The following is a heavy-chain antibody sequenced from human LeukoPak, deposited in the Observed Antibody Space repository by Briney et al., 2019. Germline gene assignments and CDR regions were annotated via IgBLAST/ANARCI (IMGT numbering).Heavy chain of an antibody. J-gene: IGHJ6*03. CDR2: IKQDGSEK. CDR3: ARVPLNYYYYMDV. V-gene: IGHV3-7*01. CDR1: GFIFGNYW. Sequence: GGSLRLSCAASGFIFGNYWMSWVRQAPGKGLEWVANIKQDGSEKFYVDSVKGRFTISRDNAKNSLYLQMNSLRAEDTAVYNCARVPLNYYYYMDVWGKGTTVTVSS.